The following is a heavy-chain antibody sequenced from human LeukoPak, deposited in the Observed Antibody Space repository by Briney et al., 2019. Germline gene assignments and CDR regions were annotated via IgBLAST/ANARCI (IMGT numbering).Heavy chain of an antibody. CDR3: ATYRPYSGYAAGGWYHWYDAFDI. CDR2: FDPEDGET. J-gene: IGHJ3*02. D-gene: IGHD5-12*01. CDR1: GYTLTELS. V-gene: IGHV1-24*01. Sequence: GASVKVSCKVSGYTLTELSMHWVRQAPGKGLEWMGGFDPEDGETIYAQKFQGRVTMTEDTSTDTAYMELSSLRSEDTAVYYCATYRPYSGYAAGGWYHWYDAFDIWGQGTMVTVSS.